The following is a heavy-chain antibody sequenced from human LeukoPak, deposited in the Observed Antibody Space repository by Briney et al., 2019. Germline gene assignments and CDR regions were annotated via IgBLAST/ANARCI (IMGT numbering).Heavy chain of an antibody. Sequence: GGSLTLSCAASGFTFSIYAMTWVRQAPGKGLESVSTISGSGGTTYYADSVKGRFTISRDNAKNSLYLQMNSLRAEDTAVYYCARPYSGYVHDAFDIWGQGTMVTVSS. CDR2: ISGSGGTT. J-gene: IGHJ3*02. CDR3: ARPYSGYVHDAFDI. CDR1: GFTFSIYA. D-gene: IGHD5-12*01. V-gene: IGHV3-23*01.